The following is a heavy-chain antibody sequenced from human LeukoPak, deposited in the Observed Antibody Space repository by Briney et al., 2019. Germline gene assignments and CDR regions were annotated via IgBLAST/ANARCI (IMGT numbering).Heavy chain of an antibody. D-gene: IGHD5-24*01. CDR3: ARVGSRDGYNFFDY. CDR1: GGSISSSGYY. Sequence: PSETLSLTCTVSGGSISSSGYYWGWIRQPPGKGLEWIGSIYYSGSTNYNPSLKSRVTISVDTSKNQFSLKLSSVTAADTAVYYCARVGSRDGYNFFDYWGQGTLVTVSS. J-gene: IGHJ4*02. CDR2: IYYSGST. V-gene: IGHV4-39*07.